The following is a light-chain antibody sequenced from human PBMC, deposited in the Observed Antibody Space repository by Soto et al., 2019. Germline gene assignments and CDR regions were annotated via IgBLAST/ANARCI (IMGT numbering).Light chain of an antibody. CDR2: DAS. Sequence: IVMTQSPATLSMSPGERATLSCRASQSLNRDLAWYQQKPGQSPRLLIYDASDRATGIPARFSGSGSGTDFTLTISSLEPEDFAVYYCQQRSNWPPSITFGQGTRLEI. CDR1: QSLNRD. V-gene: IGKV3-11*01. J-gene: IGKJ5*01. CDR3: QQRSNWPPSIT.